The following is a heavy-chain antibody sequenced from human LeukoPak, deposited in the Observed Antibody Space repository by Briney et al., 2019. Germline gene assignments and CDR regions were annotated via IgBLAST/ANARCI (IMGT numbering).Heavy chain of an antibody. D-gene: IGHD1-26*01. CDR1: GGSMSSGTYF. CDR2: IYYTGST. J-gene: IGHJ4*02. CDR3: ARGGSYTMVKNY. V-gene: IGHV4-39*07. Sequence: SETLSLTCTVSGGSMSSGTYFWGWIRQPPGKGLEWIGSIYYTGSTFYNPSLKSRVTLSLDTSKNQLSLKLSSVTAADTAVYYRARGGSYTMVKNYWGQGTLVTVSS.